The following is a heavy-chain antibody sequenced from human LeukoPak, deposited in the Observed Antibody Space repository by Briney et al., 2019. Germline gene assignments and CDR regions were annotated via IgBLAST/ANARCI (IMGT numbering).Heavy chain of an antibody. J-gene: IGHJ4*02. CDR3: ARGNYDFWSGYYPTGVEYFDY. CDR2: INTDGSST. V-gene: IGHV3-74*01. CDR1: GFTFSSYW. D-gene: IGHD3-3*01. Sequence: GGSLRLSCAASGFTFSSYWMHWVRQAPGKGLVWVSRINTDGSSTSYADSVKGRFTISRDNAKNTLYLQMNSLRAEDTAVYYCARGNYDFWSGYYPTGVEYFDYWGQGTLVTVSS.